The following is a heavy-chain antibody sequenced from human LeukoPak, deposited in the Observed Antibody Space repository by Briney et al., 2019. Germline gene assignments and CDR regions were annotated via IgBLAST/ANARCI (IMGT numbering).Heavy chain of an antibody. CDR1: GYTFTSYY. CDR2: VNPSGGST. J-gene: IGHJ4*02. CDR3: ARDRDCSSTSCYHLTFDY. D-gene: IGHD2-2*01. Sequence: GASVKVSCKASGYTFTSYYMHWVRQAPGQGLEWMGIVNPSGGSTSYAQKFQGRVTMTRDMSTSTVYMELSSLRSEDTAVYYCARDRDCSSTSCYHLTFDYWGQGTLVTVSS. V-gene: IGHV1-46*01.